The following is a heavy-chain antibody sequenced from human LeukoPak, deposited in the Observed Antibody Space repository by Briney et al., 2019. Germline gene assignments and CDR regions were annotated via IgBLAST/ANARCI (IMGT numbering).Heavy chain of an antibody. Sequence: SETLSLTCTVSGGSISSSSYYWGWIRQPPGKGLEWIGSIYYSGSPYYNPSLKSRVTISVDTSKKQFSLKLSSVTAADTAVYYCARPYSSGWRDAFDFWGQGAMVTVSS. CDR3: ARPYSSGWRDAFDF. CDR2: IYYSGSP. D-gene: IGHD6-19*01. J-gene: IGHJ3*01. V-gene: IGHV4-39*07. CDR1: GGSISSSSYY.